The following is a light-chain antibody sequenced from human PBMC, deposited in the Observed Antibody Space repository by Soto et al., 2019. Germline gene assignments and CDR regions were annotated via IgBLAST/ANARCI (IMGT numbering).Light chain of an antibody. J-gene: IGKJ2*01. Sequence: EIVMTQSPATLSVSPGERATLSCRASQSVSSNLAWYQQKPGQAPRLLIYGASTRATGIPARFSGSGYGTEFTLTINSMQSGDFAVYYCQQYNKWPPYTFGQGIKLEIK. V-gene: IGKV3-15*01. CDR1: QSVSSN. CDR2: GAS. CDR3: QQYNKWPPYT.